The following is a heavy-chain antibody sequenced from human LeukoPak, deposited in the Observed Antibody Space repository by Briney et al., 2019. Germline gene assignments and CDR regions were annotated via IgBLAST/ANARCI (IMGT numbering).Heavy chain of an antibody. CDR3: ARNSDYTGDYYYYMDV. J-gene: IGHJ6*03. CDR2: MNPNSDNT. V-gene: IGHV1-8*01. D-gene: IGHD4-11*01. CDR1: GYTFTSYD. Sequence: GASVKVSCKASGYTFTSYDINWVRQATGQGLEWMGWMNPNSDNTGYAQKFQGRVTMTRNTSISTAYMELSSLRSEDTAVYYCARNSDYTGDYYYYMDVWGKGTTVTVSS.